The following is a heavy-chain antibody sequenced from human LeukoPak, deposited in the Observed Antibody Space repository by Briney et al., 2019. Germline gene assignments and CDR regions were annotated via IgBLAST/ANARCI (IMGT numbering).Heavy chain of an antibody. D-gene: IGHD3-10*01. CDR2: IYYSGST. Sequence: SETLSLTCTVSGGSISSGDYYWSWIRQPPGKGLEWIGYIYYSGSTYYNPSLKSRVTISVDTSKNQFSLKLSSVTAADTAVYYCARVELYGHWFDPWGQGTLVNVSS. CDR3: ARVELYGHWFDP. J-gene: IGHJ5*02. CDR1: GGSISSGDYY. V-gene: IGHV4-30-4*01.